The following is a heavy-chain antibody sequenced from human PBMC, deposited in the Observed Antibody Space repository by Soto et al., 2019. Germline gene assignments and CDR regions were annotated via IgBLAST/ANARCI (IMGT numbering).Heavy chain of an antibody. D-gene: IGHD5-12*01. CDR1: GGTFSSYA. V-gene: IGHV1-69*01. CDR2: IIPIFGTA. J-gene: IGHJ3*02. Sequence: QVQLVQSGAEVKKPGSSVKVSCKASGGTFSSYAISWVRQAPGQGLAWMGGIIPIFGTANYAQKFQGRVTITADEATSTAYMELSSLRSEDTAVYYCARDSPVEMATIPDAFDIWGQGTMVTVSS. CDR3: ARDSPVEMATIPDAFDI.